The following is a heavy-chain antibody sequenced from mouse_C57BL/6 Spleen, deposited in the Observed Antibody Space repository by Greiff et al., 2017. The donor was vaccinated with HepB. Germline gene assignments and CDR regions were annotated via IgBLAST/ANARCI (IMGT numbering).Heavy chain of an antibody. Sequence: EVQVVESGGGLVKPGGSLKLSCAASGFTFSSYAMSWVRQTPEKRLEWVATISDGGSYTYYPDNVKGRFTISRDNAKNNLYLQMSHLKSEDTAMYYCAREGTGPHYFDYWGQGTTLTVSS. J-gene: IGHJ2*01. CDR2: ISDGGSYT. CDR3: AREGTGPHYFDY. D-gene: IGHD3-3*01. CDR1: GFTFSSYA. V-gene: IGHV5-4*01.